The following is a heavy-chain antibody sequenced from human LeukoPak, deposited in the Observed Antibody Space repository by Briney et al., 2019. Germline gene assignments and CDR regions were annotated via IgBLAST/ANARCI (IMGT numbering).Heavy chain of an antibody. CDR2: ISGSGGST. CDR3: AKVESEGWFDP. CDR1: GFTFSSYS. V-gene: IGHV3-23*01. Sequence: PGGSLRLSCAASGFTFSSYSMNWVRQAPGKGLEWVSAISGSGGSTYYADSVEGRFTISRDNSKNTLYLQMNSLRAEDTAVYYCAKVESEGWFDPWGQGTLVTVSS. J-gene: IGHJ5*02.